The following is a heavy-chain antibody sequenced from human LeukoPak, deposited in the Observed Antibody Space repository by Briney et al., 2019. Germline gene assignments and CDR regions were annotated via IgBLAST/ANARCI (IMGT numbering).Heavy chain of an antibody. CDR1: GGSISSSSYY. CDR2: IYYSGST. V-gene: IGHV4-39*01. D-gene: IGHD5-12*01. Sequence: KPSETLSLTCTVSGGSISSSSYYWGWIRQPPGKGLECIGSIYYSGSTYYNPSLKSRVTISVDTSKNQFSLKLSSVTAADTAVYYCARRGYAGWFDPWGQGTLVTASS. CDR3: ARRGYAGWFDP. J-gene: IGHJ5*02.